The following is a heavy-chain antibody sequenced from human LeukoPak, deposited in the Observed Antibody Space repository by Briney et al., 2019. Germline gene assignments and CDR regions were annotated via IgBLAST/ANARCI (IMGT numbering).Heavy chain of an antibody. J-gene: IGHJ6*03. D-gene: IGHD7-27*01. CDR2: ISSSGSTI. CDR1: GFTFSDYY. V-gene: IGHV3-11*04. Sequence: GGSLRLSCAASGFTFSDYYMSWIRQAPGKGLEWVSYISSSGSTIYYADSVKGRFTISRDNAKNSLFLQMNSLRAEDTAAYYCARSELGYNYYYMDVWGKGTTVTVSS. CDR3: ARSELGYNYYYMDV.